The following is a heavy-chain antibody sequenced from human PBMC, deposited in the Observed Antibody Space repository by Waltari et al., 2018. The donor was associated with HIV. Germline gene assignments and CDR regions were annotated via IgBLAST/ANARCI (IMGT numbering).Heavy chain of an antibody. CDR3: ARRPRMAGFYLYYGMDV. Sequence: QLQLQQSGPGLVKPSETLSLTCTVSGGSVINRDYYLAFIRQSPGKGLEWIGNIYYTGTTFYNPSLKSRVTMSADLSKNQFSLRLRSVTAADTAIYYCARRPRMAGFYLYYGMDVWGQGTTVTVSS. CDR2: IYYTGTT. CDR1: GGSVINRDYY. J-gene: IGHJ6*02. V-gene: IGHV4-39*01. D-gene: IGHD2-8*01.